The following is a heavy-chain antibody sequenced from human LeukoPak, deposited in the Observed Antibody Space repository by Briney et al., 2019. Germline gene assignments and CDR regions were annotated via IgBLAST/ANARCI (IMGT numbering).Heavy chain of an antibody. J-gene: IGHJ3*02. Sequence: ASVKVSCKASGGTFSSYAISWVRQAPGQGLEWMGRIIPIFGIANYAQKFQGRVTITADKSMSTAYMELSSLRSEDTAVYYCARDLYAGGAFDIWGQGTMVTVSS. D-gene: IGHD2-8*01. CDR1: GGTFSSYA. V-gene: IGHV1-69*04. CDR2: IIPIFGIA. CDR3: ARDLYAGGAFDI.